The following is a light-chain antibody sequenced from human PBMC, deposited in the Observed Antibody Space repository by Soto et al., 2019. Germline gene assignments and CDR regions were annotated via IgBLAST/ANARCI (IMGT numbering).Light chain of an antibody. V-gene: IGKV1-5*03. CDR3: QQYDNYSRT. J-gene: IGKJ1*01. CDR2: RAS. Sequence: DIQMTQSPSTLSASVGDRVTITCRASHSISNWLAWYQQKPGKAPKLLIYRASNLEGGVPSRFSGSGSGTECTLTISSLQPDYFATYYCQQYDNYSRTFGQGTKVDI. CDR1: HSISNW.